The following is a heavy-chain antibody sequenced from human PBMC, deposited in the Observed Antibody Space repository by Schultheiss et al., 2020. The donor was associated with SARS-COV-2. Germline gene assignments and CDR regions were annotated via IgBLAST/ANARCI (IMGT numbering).Heavy chain of an antibody. D-gene: IGHD1-26*01. CDR2: IWYDGSNK. CDR1: GFTFSSYG. CDR3: AKDRWELRGYFQH. Sequence: GGSLRLSCAASGFTFSSYGMHWVRQAPGKGLEWVAVIWYDGSNKYYADSVKGRFTISRDNSKNTLYLQMNSLRAEDTAVYYCAKDRWELRGYFQHWGQGTLVTVSS. V-gene: IGHV3-30*02. J-gene: IGHJ1*01.